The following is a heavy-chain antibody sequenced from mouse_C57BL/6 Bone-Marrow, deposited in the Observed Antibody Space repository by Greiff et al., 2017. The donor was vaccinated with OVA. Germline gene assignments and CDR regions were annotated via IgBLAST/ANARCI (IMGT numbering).Heavy chain of an antibody. V-gene: IGHV1-19*01. Sequence: EVQLQQSGPVLVKPGASVKMSCKASGYTFTDYYMNWVKQSPGKSLEWIGVINPYNGGTSYNQKFKGKATLTVDKSSSTAYMELNSLTSEDSAVYYCAGSGPTAQATFAYWGQGTLVTVSA. D-gene: IGHD3-2*02. CDR3: AGSGPTAQATFAY. CDR2: INPYNGGT. CDR1: GYTFTDYY. J-gene: IGHJ3*01.